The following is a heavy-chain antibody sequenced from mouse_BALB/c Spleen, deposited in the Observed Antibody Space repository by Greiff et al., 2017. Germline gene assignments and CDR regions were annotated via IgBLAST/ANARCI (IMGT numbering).Heavy chain of an antibody. J-gene: IGHJ2*01. CDR2: VNPNNGGT. CDR3: ARWNYGSSLVGY. Sequence: EVKLQESGPELVKPGASVKISCKASGYTFTDYYMNWVKQSHGKSLEWIGLVNPNNGGTSYNQKFKGKATLTVDKSSSTAYMELRSLTSEDSAVYYCARWNYGSSLVGYWGQGTTLTVSS. D-gene: IGHD1-1*01. CDR1: GYTFTDYY. V-gene: IGHV1-26*01.